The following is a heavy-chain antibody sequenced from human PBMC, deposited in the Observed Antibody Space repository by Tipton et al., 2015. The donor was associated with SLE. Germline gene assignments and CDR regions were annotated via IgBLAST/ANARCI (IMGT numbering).Heavy chain of an antibody. D-gene: IGHD5-12*01. CDR1: GGSFSGYY. CDR2: INHSGST. V-gene: IGHV4-34*01. J-gene: IGHJ4*02. CDR3: ARLRHSGYDSYFDY. Sequence: TLSLTCAVYGGSFSGYYWSWIRQPPGKGLEWIGEINHSGSTNYNPSLKSRVTISVATSKNQFSLKLSSVTAADTAVYYCARLRHSGYDSYFDYWGQGTLVTVSS.